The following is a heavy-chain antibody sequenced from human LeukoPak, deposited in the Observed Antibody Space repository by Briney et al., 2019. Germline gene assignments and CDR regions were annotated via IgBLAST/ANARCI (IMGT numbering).Heavy chain of an antibody. Sequence: ASVKVSCKASGYTFTSYYMHWVRQAPGQGLEWMGIFNPSDGSTSYAQKFQGRVTMTRDTSTSTVYMELSSLRSEDTAVYYCATQTICGGDCYSISWGQGTLVTVSS. CDR2: FNPSDGST. CDR1: GYTFTSYY. J-gene: IGHJ4*02. CDR3: ATQTICGGDCYSIS. D-gene: IGHD2-21*02. V-gene: IGHV1-46*03.